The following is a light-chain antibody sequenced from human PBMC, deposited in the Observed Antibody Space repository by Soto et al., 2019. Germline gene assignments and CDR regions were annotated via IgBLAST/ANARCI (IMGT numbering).Light chain of an antibody. CDR3: QQCGVSPKR. Sequence: GDRVTIICPASQATSNFSAWYQRKPSKLPDLVLSSASIVQSVAPSRFSGSGSGTQFTLTIRSVQSVDVAVCYSQQCGVSPKRFGKGTKWIS. CDR2: SAS. V-gene: IGKV1-27*01. CDR1: QATSNF. J-gene: IGKJ1*01.